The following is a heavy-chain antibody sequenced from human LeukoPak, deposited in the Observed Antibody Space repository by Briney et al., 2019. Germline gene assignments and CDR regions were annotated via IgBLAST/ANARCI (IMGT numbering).Heavy chain of an antibody. Sequence: SETLSLTCTVSGGSFSINNYYWPWIRQPPGKGLEWIGSIYYDGSTYYYPSLKSRVTISADTSKKQFSLKLSSVTAADTAVYFCGRHHRDGYTDLWGQGILVTVSS. CDR3: GRHHRDGYTDL. CDR1: GGSFSINNYY. J-gene: IGHJ5*02. CDR2: IYYDGST. V-gene: IGHV4-39*01. D-gene: IGHD5-24*01.